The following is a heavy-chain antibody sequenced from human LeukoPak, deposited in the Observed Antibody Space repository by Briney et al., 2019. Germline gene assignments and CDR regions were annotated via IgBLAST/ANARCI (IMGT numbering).Heavy chain of an antibody. J-gene: IGHJ3*02. D-gene: IGHD3-10*01. CDR3: ARHRTTMVRGAWDAFDI. V-gene: IGHV5-51*01. CDR2: IYPGDSDT. Sequence: EESLKISCKGSGYSFTSYWIGWVRQMPGKGLEWMGIIYPGDSDTRYSPSFQGQVTISADKSISTAYLQWSSLKASDTAMYYCARHRTTMVRGAWDAFDIWGQGTMVTVSS. CDR1: GYSFTSYW.